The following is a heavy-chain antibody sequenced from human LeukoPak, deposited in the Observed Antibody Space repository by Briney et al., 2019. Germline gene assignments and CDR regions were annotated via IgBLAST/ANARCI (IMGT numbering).Heavy chain of an antibody. V-gene: IGHV3-21*01. D-gene: IGHD3-3*01. CDR2: ISSSSSYI. CDR1: GFTFSSYS. Sequence: GGSLRLSCAASGFTFSSYSMNWVRQAPGKGLEWVSSISSSSSYIYYADSVKGRFTISRDNAKNSLYLQMNSLRAEDTAVYYCAREGYDFWSGYLYCFDYWGQGTLVTVSS. CDR3: AREGYDFWSGYLYCFDY. J-gene: IGHJ4*02.